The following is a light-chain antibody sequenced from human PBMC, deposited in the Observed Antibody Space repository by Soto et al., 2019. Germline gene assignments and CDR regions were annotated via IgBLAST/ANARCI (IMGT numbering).Light chain of an antibody. J-gene: IGLJ3*02. CDR2: EVS. CDR3: CSYAGASTWV. CDR1: SSDIGGYRL. Sequence: QSVLTQPASVSGFPGQSITISCTGSSSDIGGYRLVSWYRQDPGKAPKLIIYEVSKRPSGVTDRFSGSKFVDAASLTISGLQAEDEAVYYCCSYAGASTWVFGGGTKLTVL. V-gene: IGLV2-23*02.